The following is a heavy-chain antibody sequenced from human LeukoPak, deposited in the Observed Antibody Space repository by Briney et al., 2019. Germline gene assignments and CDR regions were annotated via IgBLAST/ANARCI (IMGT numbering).Heavy chain of an antibody. J-gene: IGHJ6*03. Sequence: SETLSLTCSVSGASFSSSPYYWGWIRQPPGKGLEWIGSFYYGGTTYYSPSLKSRITMSVDTSENQFSLKLSSVTAADTAVYYCARQGEHSGTYYYMDVWGKGTTVTVSS. D-gene: IGHD1-26*01. CDR2: FYYGGTT. V-gene: IGHV4-39*01. CDR1: GASFSSSPYY. CDR3: ARQGEHSGTYYYMDV.